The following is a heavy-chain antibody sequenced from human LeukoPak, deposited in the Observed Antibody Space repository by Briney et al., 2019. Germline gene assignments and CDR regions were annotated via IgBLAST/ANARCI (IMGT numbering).Heavy chain of an antibody. V-gene: IGHV4-59*08. CDR2: VYSSGYT. Sequence: PSETLSLTCTVSGGSIGNYCWSWIRQPPGKGLEWIGYVYSSGYTNYNPSLKSRVTISVDTSNNQFSLRLGSVTAADTAVYYCARLTRFVSGVLNPLDSWGQGTLVTVSS. CDR3: ARLTRFVSGVLNPLDS. CDR1: GGSIGNYC. J-gene: IGHJ4*02. D-gene: IGHD3-3*01.